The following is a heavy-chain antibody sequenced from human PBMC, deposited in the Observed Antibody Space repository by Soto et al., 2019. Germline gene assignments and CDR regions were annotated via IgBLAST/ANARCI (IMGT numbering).Heavy chain of an antibody. V-gene: IGHV4-59*12. CDR2: VYHSGRT. CDR3: ASPGAATLALLAH. Sequence: SETLSLTCTVSGGSISSYYWSWIRQPPGKGLEWIGYVYHSGRTTYSPSVKSRVTISVDTSKNQFSLKLSSVTAADTAVYYCASPGAATLALLAHWGQGTLVTVSS. D-gene: IGHD1-26*01. CDR1: GGSISSYY. J-gene: IGHJ4*02.